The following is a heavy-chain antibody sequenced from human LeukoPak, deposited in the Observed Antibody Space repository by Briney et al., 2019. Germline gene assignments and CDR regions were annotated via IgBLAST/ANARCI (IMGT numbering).Heavy chain of an antibody. CDR2: IYYSGST. V-gene: IGHV4-59*01. CDR1: GGSISSYY. D-gene: IGHD3-16*01. Sequence: PSETLSLTCTVSGGSISSYYWSWIRQPPGKGLEWIGYIYYSGSTNYNPSLKSRVTISVDTSKNQFSLKLSSVTAADTAVYYCARDSYSLGVIDYWGQGTLVTVSS. J-gene: IGHJ4*02. CDR3: ARDSYSLGVIDY.